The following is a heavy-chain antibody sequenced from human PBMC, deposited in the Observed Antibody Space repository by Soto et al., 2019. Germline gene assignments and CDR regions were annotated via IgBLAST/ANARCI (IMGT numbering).Heavy chain of an antibody. Sequence: GASVKVSCKASGYTFTSYGISWVRQAPGQGLEWVGWISAYNGNTNYAQKLQGRVTMTTDTSTSTAYMELRSLRSDDTAVYYCAILLGYCSGGSCYTPPYFDYWGQGTPVTVSS. CDR2: ISAYNGNT. CDR1: GYTFTSYG. D-gene: IGHD2-15*01. V-gene: IGHV1-18*04. J-gene: IGHJ4*02. CDR3: AILLGYCSGGSCYTPPYFDY.